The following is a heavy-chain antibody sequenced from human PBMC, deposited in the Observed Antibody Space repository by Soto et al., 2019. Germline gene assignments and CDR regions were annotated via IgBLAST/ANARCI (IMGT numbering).Heavy chain of an antibody. CDR1: GFTFSSYA. Sequence: GGSLRLSCAASGFTFSSYAMSWVRQAPGKGLEWVSAISGSGGSTYYADSVKGRFTISRDNSKNTLYLQMNSLRAEDTAVYYCARVSGSYWDYYYGMDVWGQGTTVTVSS. J-gene: IGHJ6*02. V-gene: IGHV3-23*01. D-gene: IGHD1-26*01. CDR2: ISGSGGST. CDR3: ARVSGSYWDYYYGMDV.